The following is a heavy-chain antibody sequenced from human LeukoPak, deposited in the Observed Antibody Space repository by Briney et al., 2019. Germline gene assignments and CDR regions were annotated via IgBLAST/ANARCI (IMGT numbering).Heavy chain of an antibody. CDR2: IWYDGSNL. J-gene: IGHJ3*02. D-gene: IGHD3-10*01. CDR1: GFPFSSYG. V-gene: IGHV3-33*01. CDR3: ARDKNYYGSGSPSLDAFDI. Sequence: GRSLRLSCAASGFPFSSYGMHWVRQAPGKGLEWVALIWYDGSNLYYADSVKGRFTISKDSSKNTLCLHMNSLRAEDTAVYYCARDKNYYGSGSPSLDAFDIWGQGTMVTVSS.